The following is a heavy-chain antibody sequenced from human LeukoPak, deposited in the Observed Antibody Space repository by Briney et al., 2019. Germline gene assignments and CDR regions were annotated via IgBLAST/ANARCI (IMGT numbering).Heavy chain of an antibody. CDR2: IYHSGST. D-gene: IGHD3-16*01. Sequence: PSETLSLTCTVSGGSISSGGYYWSWIRQPPGKGLEWIGYIYHSGSTYYNPSLKSRVTISVDRSKNQFSLKLSSVTAADTAVYYCARGRSPGGIDYWGQGTLVTVSS. J-gene: IGHJ4*02. CDR1: GGSISSGGYY. V-gene: IGHV4-30-2*01. CDR3: ARGRSPGGIDY.